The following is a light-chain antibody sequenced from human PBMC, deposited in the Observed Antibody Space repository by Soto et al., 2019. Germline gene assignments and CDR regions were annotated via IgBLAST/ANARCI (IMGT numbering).Light chain of an antibody. CDR2: GGF. Sequence: EIVLTQSPATLSLSPGERATLSCRASQTVTKSYLAWYQQKRGQAPRLLYYGGFSRATGIPDRFSGSGSGTDFNLTISRLEPEDFAVYYGHQYGSSPWTFGQGTRVDIK. CDR1: QTVTKSY. J-gene: IGKJ1*01. CDR3: HQYGSSPWT. V-gene: IGKV3-20*01.